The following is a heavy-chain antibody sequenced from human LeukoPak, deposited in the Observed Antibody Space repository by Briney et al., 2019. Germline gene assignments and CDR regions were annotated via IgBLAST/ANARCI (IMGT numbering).Heavy chain of an antibody. CDR3: ARVRLRDRLGWFDP. J-gene: IGHJ5*02. CDR2: IYYSGST. CDR1: GGSISSGDYY. V-gene: IGHV4-30-4*01. Sequence: SQTLSLTCTVSGGSISSGDYYWSWIRQPPGKGLEWIGYIYYSGSTYYNPSLKSRVTISVDTSKNQFSLKLSSVTAADTAVYYCARVRLRDRLGWFDPWGQGTLVTVSS. D-gene: IGHD4-17*01.